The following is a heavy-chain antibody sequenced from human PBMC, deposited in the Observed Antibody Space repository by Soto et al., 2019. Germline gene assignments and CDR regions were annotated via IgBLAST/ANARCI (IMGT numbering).Heavy chain of an antibody. V-gene: IGHV3-43*01. CDR2: ISWDGGST. CDR3: AKDRAAVTGAYYYYGMDV. J-gene: IGHJ6*02. CDR1: GFTFDDYT. D-gene: IGHD6-19*01. Sequence: DVQLVESGGVVVQPGGSLRLSCAASGFTFDDYTMHWVRQAPGKGLEWVSLISWDGGSTYYADSVKGRFIISRDNSKNSLYLQMNRLRTEDTALYYCAKDRAAVTGAYYYYGMDVWGQGTTVTVSS.